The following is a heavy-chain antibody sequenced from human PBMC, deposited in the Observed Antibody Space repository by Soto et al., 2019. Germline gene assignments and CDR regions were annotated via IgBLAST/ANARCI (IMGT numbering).Heavy chain of an antibody. Sequence: QVQLQQWGAGLLKPSETLSLTCAVYGGSFSGYYLSWIRQPPVKGLEWIGEINHSGGTNYNPSLKSRVTISVDTSKNQFSLKLSSVTAADTAVFYCARLRWEQPWVFDYWGQGTLVTVSS. CDR1: GGSFSGYY. CDR2: INHSGGT. D-gene: IGHD1-26*01. V-gene: IGHV4-34*02. CDR3: ARLRWEQPWVFDY. J-gene: IGHJ4*02.